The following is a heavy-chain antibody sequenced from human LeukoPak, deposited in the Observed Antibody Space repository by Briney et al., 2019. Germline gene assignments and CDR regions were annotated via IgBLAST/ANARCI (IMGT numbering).Heavy chain of an antibody. Sequence: SETLSLTCTVSGGSISGRYWSWIRQPPGKGLEWIGYIYSSGTTNYNSSLKSRVTMSLDMSKNQFSLELSSVTAADTAVYYCARRIGYCSGGSCYPFDYWGQGTLVTVSS. CDR2: IYSSGTT. J-gene: IGHJ4*02. CDR3: ARRIGYCSGGSCYPFDY. V-gene: IGHV4-59*11. D-gene: IGHD2-15*01. CDR1: GGSISGRY.